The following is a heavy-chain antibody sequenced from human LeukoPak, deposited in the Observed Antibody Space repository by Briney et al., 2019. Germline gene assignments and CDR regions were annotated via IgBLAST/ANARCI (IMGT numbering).Heavy chain of an antibody. CDR3: ARHRYYDFWSGYGTFDY. CDR2: IYYSGSA. CDR1: GGSISSYY. Sequence: SETLSLTCAVSGGSISSYYWSWIRQPPGKGLEWIGYIYYSGSANYNPSLKSRVTISVDTSKNQFSLKLSSVTAADTAVYYCARHRYYDFWSGYGTFDYWGQGTLVTVSS. J-gene: IGHJ4*02. V-gene: IGHV4-59*08. D-gene: IGHD3-3*01.